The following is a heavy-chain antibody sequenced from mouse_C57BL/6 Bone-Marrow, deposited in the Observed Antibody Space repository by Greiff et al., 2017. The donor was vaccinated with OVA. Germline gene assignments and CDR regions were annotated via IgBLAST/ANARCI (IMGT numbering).Heavy chain of an antibody. CDR2: IDPENGDT. V-gene: IGHV14-4*01. J-gene: IGHJ2*01. CDR3: TETRFDD. CDR1: GFNIKDDY. Sequence: EVKLVESGAELVRPGASVKLSCTASGFNIKDDYMHWVKQRPEQGLEWIGWIDPENGDTEYASKFQGKATITADTSSNTAYLQLSSLTSEDTAVYYYTETRFDDWGQGTTLTVSS.